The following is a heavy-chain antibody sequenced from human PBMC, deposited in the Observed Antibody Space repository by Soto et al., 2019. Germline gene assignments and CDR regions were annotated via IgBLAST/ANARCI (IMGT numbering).Heavy chain of an antibody. D-gene: IGHD6-13*01. CDR1: GFTFSSYS. CDR2: ISSSSSTI. J-gene: IGHJ4*02. V-gene: IGHV3-48*02. Sequence: GSLRLSCAASGFTFSSYSMNWVRQAPGKGLEWVSYISSSSSTIYYADSVKGRFTISRDNAKNSLYLQMNSLRDEDTAVYYCARDNLSWQIPTPPRHWGQGTLVTVSS. CDR3: ARDNLSWQIPTPPRH.